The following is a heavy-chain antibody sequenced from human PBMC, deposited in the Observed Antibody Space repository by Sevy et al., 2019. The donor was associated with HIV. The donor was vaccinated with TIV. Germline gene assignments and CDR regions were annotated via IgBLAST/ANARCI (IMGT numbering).Heavy chain of an antibody. D-gene: IGHD3-3*01. CDR2: IFDSGST. CDR1: GGSIRTYY. CDR3: ARTHGALLRFLEDKWFDP. J-gene: IGHJ5*02. V-gene: IGHV4-59*01. Sequence: SETLSLTCTVSGGSIRTYYWSWIRQAPGKGLEWIGDIFDSGSTDYNSSLKSRVTISADTSKNQLSLKLTSVTAAETAIYYCARTHGALLRFLEDKWFDPWGQGSLVTVSS.